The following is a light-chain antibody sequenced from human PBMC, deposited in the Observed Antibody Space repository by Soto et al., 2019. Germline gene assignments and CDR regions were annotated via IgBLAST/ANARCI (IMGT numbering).Light chain of an antibody. CDR3: QQFDKLIT. CDR1: QSITNNF. J-gene: IGKJ4*01. V-gene: IGKV3D-20*01. Sequence: EIVLTQSPATLSLSPGERATLSCGASQSITNNFLAWYQQRPGLAPRLLICDASNRAAGIPDRFSGSGSATDFTLTISRLEPEDFAIYYCQQFDKLITFGGGTKVEI. CDR2: DAS.